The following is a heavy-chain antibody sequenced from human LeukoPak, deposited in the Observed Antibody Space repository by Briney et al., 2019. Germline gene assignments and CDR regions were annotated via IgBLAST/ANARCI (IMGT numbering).Heavy chain of an antibody. V-gene: IGHV3-23*01. Sequence: GGSLRLSCAASGFTFSSDTMNWVRQAPGKGMAWVSTIRGSGGSTYSTDSVKGRFTISRDNSKNTLYLQMNSLRAEDTAVYYCARLGGSYFYDSSGYPDYWGQGTLVTVSS. CDR1: GFTFSSDT. D-gene: IGHD3-22*01. CDR3: ARLGGSYFYDSSGYPDY. J-gene: IGHJ4*02. CDR2: IRGSGGST.